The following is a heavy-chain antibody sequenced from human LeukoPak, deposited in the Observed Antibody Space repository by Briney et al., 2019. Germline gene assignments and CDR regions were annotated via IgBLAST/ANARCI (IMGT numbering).Heavy chain of an antibody. J-gene: IGHJ3*02. CDR1: GGSISSYY. CDR2: IYYSGST. Sequence: PSETLSLTCTVSGGSISSYYWSWIRQPPGKGLEWIGYIYYSGSTNYNPSLKSRVTISVDTSKNQFSLKLSSVTAADTAVYYCARFAGSLDDDAFDIWGQGTMVTVFS. D-gene: IGHD1-1*01. CDR3: ARFAGSLDDDAFDI. V-gene: IGHV4-59*01.